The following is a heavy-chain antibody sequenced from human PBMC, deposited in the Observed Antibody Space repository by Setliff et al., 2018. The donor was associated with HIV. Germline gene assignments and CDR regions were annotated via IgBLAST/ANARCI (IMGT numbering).Heavy chain of an antibody. V-gene: IGHV1-46*03. Sequence: SVEIACRASGYRCTTSFIHWVRQAPGQGLEWVGIITPDIGRSTSAQNFQGSVTMTMDPPTTTVYMELSSLRSEDTAVYSCARAPPAPRAYCSGSYLAWWGLGPLVTVSS. J-gene: IGHJ4*02. D-gene: IGHD3-10*01. CDR3: ARAPPAPRAYCSGSYLAW. CDR1: GYRCTTSF. CDR2: ITPDIGRS.